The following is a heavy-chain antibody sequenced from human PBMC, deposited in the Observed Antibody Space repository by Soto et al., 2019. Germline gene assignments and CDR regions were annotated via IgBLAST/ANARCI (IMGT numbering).Heavy chain of an antibody. D-gene: IGHD1-26*01. J-gene: IGHJ4*02. CDR1: GYTLTGYY. CDR2: INPNSGGT. CDR3: DRGDPDPVDDLPLVGATSFDY. Sequence: GASVKVSCKASGYTLTGYYMHWVRQAPGKGLEWMGWINPNSGGTNYAQKFQGWVTMTRDTSISTAYMDLSRLRSDHTAVYYSDRGDPDPVDDLPLVGATSFDYWPQAILVYVS. V-gene: IGHV1-2*04.